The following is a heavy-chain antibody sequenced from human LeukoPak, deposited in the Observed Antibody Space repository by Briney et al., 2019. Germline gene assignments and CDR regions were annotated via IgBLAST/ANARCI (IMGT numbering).Heavy chain of an antibody. CDR2: IYTDGST. Sequence: GGSLRLSCAASGLTVSRKYMSWVRQAPGKGLEWVAVIYTDGSTYYAESVEGRFTISRDNSKNTLYLQMNSLRAEDMAVYYCARDYGDLWGQGTLVTVSS. CDR3: ARDYGDL. CDR1: GLTVSRKY. D-gene: IGHD3-10*01. V-gene: IGHV3-53*03. J-gene: IGHJ5*02.